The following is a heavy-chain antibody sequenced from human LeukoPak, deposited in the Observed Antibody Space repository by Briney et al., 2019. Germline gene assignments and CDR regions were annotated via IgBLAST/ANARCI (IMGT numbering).Heavy chain of an antibody. CDR1: GVSFRGYY. CDR3: AGEIVGATSLDAFDI. CDR2: INHSGSI. V-gene: IGHV4-34*01. D-gene: IGHD1-26*01. Sequence: SETLSLTCGVYGVSFRGYYWRWIRQPPGKGLEWIGEINHSGSINYNPSLKSRVTISVATYKNQFSLKLSSVTAADTAVYYYAGEIVGATSLDAFDIWGQGTMATVSS. J-gene: IGHJ3*02.